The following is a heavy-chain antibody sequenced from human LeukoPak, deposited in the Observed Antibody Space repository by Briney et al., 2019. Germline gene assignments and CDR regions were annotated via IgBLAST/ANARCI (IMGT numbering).Heavy chain of an antibody. J-gene: IGHJ4*02. CDR3: AREGAYYFDY. CDR1: GFTFDDYG. V-gene: IGHV3-20*04. CDR2: INWNGDST. D-gene: IGHD4/OR15-4a*01. Sequence: GGSLRLSCAASGFTFDDYGMSWVRQAPGKGLEWVSGINWNGDSTGYADSVKGRFTISRDNARNSLYLQMNTLRAEDTAVYYCAREGAYYFDYWGQGTLVTVSS.